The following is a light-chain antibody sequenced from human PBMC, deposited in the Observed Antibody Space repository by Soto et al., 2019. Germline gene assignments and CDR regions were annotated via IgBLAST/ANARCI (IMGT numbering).Light chain of an antibody. CDR1: QSVTNY. J-gene: IGKJ2*01. V-gene: IGKV3-11*01. CDR3: QQRDDLYT. CDR2: DAS. Sequence: EIVLTQSPATLSLSPGERATLSCRASQSVTNYVAWYQQKPGQAPRLLIYDASNRATGIPARFSGSGSGTDFILTISSPEPEDFGVYYCQQRDDLYTFGQGTKVEIK.